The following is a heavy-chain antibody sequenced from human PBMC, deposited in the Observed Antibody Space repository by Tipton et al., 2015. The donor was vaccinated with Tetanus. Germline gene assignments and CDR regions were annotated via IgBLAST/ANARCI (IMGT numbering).Heavy chain of an antibody. CDR1: GDSISRGGYS. Sequence: TLSLTCTVSGDSISRGGYSWNWIRQHPEKGLEWIGNIYYSGSTYSSPSLDSRVSISVDTSKNQCSLRLTSVTAADTAVYFCARGLPREPFYFDYWGQGKQVIVSS. V-gene: IGHV4-31*03. CDR2: IYYSGST. J-gene: IGHJ4*02. CDR3: ARGLPREPFYFDY. D-gene: IGHD1-26*01.